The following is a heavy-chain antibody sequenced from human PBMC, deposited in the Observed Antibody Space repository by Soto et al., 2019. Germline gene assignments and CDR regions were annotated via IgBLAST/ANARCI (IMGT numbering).Heavy chain of an antibody. J-gene: IGHJ4*02. CDR1: GGSFSGYY. CDR3: ARVWPGFLRGTVTKVFDY. Sequence: PSETLSLTCAVYGGSFSGYYWSWIRQPPGKGLEWIGEINHSGSTNYNPSLKSRVTISVDTSKNQFSLKLSSVTAADTAVYYCARVWPGFLRGTVTKVFDYWGQGTLVTVSS. CDR2: INHSGST. D-gene: IGHD4-17*01. V-gene: IGHV4-34*01.